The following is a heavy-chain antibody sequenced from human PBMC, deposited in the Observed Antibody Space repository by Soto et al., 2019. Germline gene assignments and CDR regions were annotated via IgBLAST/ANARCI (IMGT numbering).Heavy chain of an antibody. CDR3: ASVVVVVAANGAFDI. V-gene: IGHV4-34*01. Sequence: SETLSLTCAVYGGSFSGYYWSWIRQPPGKGLEWIGEINHSGSTNYNPSLKSRVTISVDTSKNQFSLKLSSVTAEDTAVYYCASVVVVVAANGAFDIWGQGTMVTVSS. D-gene: IGHD2-15*01. CDR1: GGSFSGYY. CDR2: INHSGST. J-gene: IGHJ3*02.